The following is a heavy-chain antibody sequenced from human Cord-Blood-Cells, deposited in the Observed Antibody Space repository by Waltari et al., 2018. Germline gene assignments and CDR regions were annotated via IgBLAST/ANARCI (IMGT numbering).Heavy chain of an antibody. CDR1: GYSISSGYY. CDR2: IYHSGST. J-gene: IGHJ4*02. CDR3: ARDILTGIIDY. Sequence: QVQLQESGPGLVKPSETLSLTCAVSGYSISSGYYWGWIRQPPGKGLEWIGSIYHSGSTYYNPSLKSRVTISVDTSKNQFSLKLSSVTAADTVVYYCARDILTGIIDYWGQGTLVTVSS. D-gene: IGHD7-27*01. V-gene: IGHV4-38-2*02.